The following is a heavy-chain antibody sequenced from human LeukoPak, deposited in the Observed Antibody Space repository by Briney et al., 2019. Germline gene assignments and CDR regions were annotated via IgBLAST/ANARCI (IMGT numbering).Heavy chain of an antibody. CDR1: GFTFTSSA. V-gene: IGHV1-58*02. D-gene: IGHD3-3*01. CDR2: IVVGSGNT. CDR3: ARAKDYDFWSGYSNCYYYMDV. J-gene: IGHJ6*03. Sequence: AASVTVSCKASGFTFTSSAMQWVRQARGQRLEWIGWIVVGSGNTNYAQKFQERVTITRDMSTSTAYMELSSLRSEDTAVYYCARAKDYDFWSGYSNCYYYMDVWGKGTTVTVSS.